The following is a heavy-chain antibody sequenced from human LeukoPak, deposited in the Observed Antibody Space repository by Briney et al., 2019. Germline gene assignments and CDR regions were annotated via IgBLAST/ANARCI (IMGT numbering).Heavy chain of an antibody. V-gene: IGHV4-34*01. CDR1: GGSFNGYY. CDR2: IDHSGST. D-gene: IGHD6-13*01. J-gene: IGHJ5*02. Sequence: SETLSLTCAVYGGSFNGYYWSWIRQPPGKGLGWIGEIDHSGSTNYNPSLKSRVTISVDTSKNQFSLKLSSVTAADTAVYYCARRNSSPVRVDPWGQGTLVTVSS. CDR3: ARRNSSPVRVDP.